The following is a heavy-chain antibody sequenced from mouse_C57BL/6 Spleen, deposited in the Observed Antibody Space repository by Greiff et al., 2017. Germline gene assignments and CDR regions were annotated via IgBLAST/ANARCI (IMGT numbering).Heavy chain of an antibody. CDR2: ISPGDGDT. J-gene: IGHJ3*01. CDR1: GYAFSSYG. D-gene: IGHD2-3*01. V-gene: IGHV1-80*01. Sequence: QVQLMQSGAELVKPGASVKISCTASGYAFSSYGMNWVKQRPGKGLEWIGQISPGDGDTYYNGKVKGKATLTTDKSSSTVYMQLSRLTSEDSADYFCARDGYFAYWGQGPLVTVAA. CDR3: ARDGYFAY.